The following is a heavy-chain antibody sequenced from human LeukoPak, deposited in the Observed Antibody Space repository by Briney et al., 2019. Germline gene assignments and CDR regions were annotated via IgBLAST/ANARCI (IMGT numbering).Heavy chain of an antibody. Sequence: GGSLRLSCAASGFTFSSYAVHWVRQAPGKGLEWVAVISYDGSNKYYADSVKGRFTISRDNSKNTLYLQMNSLRAEDTAVYYCARETGARYQLLFSYGMDVWGQGTTVTVSS. J-gene: IGHJ6*02. D-gene: IGHD2-2*01. CDR3: ARETGARYQLLFSYGMDV. CDR1: GFTFSSYA. CDR2: ISYDGSNK. V-gene: IGHV3-30-3*01.